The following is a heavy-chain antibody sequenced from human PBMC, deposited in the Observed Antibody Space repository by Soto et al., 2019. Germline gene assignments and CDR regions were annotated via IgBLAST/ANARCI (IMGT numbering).Heavy chain of an antibody. CDR3: ARHRRPYYASSGYLDY. Sequence: PSETLSLTCTVSGGSISSSSYYWGWIRQPPGKGLEWIGSIYYSGSTYYSPSLKSRVTISVDKSKNQFSLKLSSVTAADTAVYYCARHRRPYYASSGYLDYWGQGTLVTVSS. D-gene: IGHD3-22*01. J-gene: IGHJ4*02. CDR1: GGSISSSSYY. CDR2: IYYSGST. V-gene: IGHV4-39*01.